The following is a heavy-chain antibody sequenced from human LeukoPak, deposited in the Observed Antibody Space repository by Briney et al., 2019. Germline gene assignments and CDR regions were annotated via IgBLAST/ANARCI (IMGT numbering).Heavy chain of an antibody. D-gene: IGHD4-17*01. V-gene: IGHV4-39*01. CDR2: IYYSGST. Sequence: KTSETLSLTCTVSGGSISSHYWGWIRQPPGKGLEWIGSIYYSGSTDYNPSLKSRVTISVDTSRNQFSLKLSSVTAADTAVYYCASMTTVTSNSNYYYGMDVWGRGTTVTVSS. J-gene: IGHJ6*02. CDR3: ASMTTVTSNSNYYYGMDV. CDR1: GGSISSHY.